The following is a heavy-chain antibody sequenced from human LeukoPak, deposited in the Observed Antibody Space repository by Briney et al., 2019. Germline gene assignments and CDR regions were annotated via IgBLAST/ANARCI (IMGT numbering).Heavy chain of an antibody. D-gene: IGHD1-26*01. J-gene: IGHJ5*02. CDR2: IDKKDKGYAT. CDR3: TRDSGTYNWFDP. V-gene: IGHV3-73*01. CDR1: GFTFSGSA. Sequence: GGSLRLSCAASGFTFSGSAIHWVRQSSGKGLEGVGQIDKKDKGYATAAAYAASVKGRFTISRDDSINTAYLQMKSLKTEDTALYYCTRDSGTYNWFDPWGQGTLVTVSS.